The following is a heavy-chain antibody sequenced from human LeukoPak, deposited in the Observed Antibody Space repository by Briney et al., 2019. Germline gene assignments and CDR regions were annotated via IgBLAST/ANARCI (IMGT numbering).Heavy chain of an antibody. Sequence: PSETLSLTCAVYGGSFSDYYWSWIRQPPGKGLEWIGEINHSGSTNYNPSLKSRVIISVDTSKNQVSLKLSSVTAADTAVYYCASSSWQFDYWGQGTLVTVSS. CDR3: ASSSWQFDY. CDR2: INHSGST. J-gene: IGHJ4*02. V-gene: IGHV4-34*01. CDR1: GGSFSDYY. D-gene: IGHD2-2*01.